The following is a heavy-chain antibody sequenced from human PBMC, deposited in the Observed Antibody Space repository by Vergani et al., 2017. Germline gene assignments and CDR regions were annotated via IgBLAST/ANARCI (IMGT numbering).Heavy chain of an antibody. CDR2: IHHYGDT. V-gene: IGHV4-38-2*01. CDR3: ARHRGSGGFFPPSYFYVIDV. J-gene: IGHJ6*02. Sequence: QVQLQESGPGLVKPSETLTLTCDVSDSSIMTNPYWGWFRQSPGKGLEWIGCIHHYGDTTYNSSLRSRVSISIVSSSKFSLSLTSVTAADTAIYYCARHRGSGGFFPPSYFYVIDVWGHGTTVTVSS. CDR1: DSSIMTNPY. D-gene: IGHD3-10*01.